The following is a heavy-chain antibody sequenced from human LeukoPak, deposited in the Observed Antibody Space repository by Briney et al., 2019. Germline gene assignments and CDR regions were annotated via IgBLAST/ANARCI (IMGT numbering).Heavy chain of an antibody. J-gene: IGHJ4*02. CDR1: GFTVSSNY. CDR2: ISYDAGNK. Sequence: GSLRLSCAASGFTVSSNYMSWVRQAPGKGLEWAAVISYDAGNKYYADSVKGRFTISRDNAKNSLYLQMNSLRAEDTAVYYCARGPSGYHNTGGQGTLVTVSS. CDR3: ARGPSGYHNT. V-gene: IGHV3-30*03. D-gene: IGHD5-12*01.